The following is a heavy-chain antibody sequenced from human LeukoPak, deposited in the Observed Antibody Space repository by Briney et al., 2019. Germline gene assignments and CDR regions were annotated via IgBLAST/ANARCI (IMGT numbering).Heavy chain of an antibody. V-gene: IGHV4-34*01. CDR1: GGSFSGYY. CDR3: ARARGRAGSEPQPVYFDY. D-gene: IGHD1-14*01. CDR2: INHSGST. J-gene: IGHJ4*02. Sequence: SETLSLTCAVYGGSFSGYYWSWIRQPPGKGLEWIGEINHSGSTNYNPSLKSRVTISVDTSKNQFSLKLSSVTAADTAVYYFARARGRAGSEPQPVYFDYWGQGTLVSVPS.